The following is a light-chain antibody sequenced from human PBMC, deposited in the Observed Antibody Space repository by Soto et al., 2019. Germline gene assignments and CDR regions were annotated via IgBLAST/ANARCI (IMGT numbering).Light chain of an antibody. Sequence: EIVMTQSPASLSVSPGDGATLSCRASQSVASNVAWYQQKPGQGPRLLIHGASTRAVGVPARFSGSGSGTDFTLTICSLQSEDFAVYYCQQYHNWPPQDTFGQGTKLQIK. V-gene: IGKV3-15*01. J-gene: IGKJ2*01. CDR1: QSVASN. CDR2: GAS. CDR3: QQYHNWPPQDT.